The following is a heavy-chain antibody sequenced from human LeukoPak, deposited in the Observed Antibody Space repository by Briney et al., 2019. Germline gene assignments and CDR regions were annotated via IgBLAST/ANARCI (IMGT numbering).Heavy chain of an antibody. V-gene: IGHV3-23*01. CDR1: GITLSNYG. J-gene: IGHJ4*02. CDR3: AKRGVVIRVILVGFHKEAYYFES. D-gene: IGHD3/OR15-3a*01. Sequence: GGSLRLSCAVSGITLSNYGMSWIRQAPGKGLEWVAGISGSGGSTYYADSVKGRFTISRHNPKNTLYQQMNSLRAEDTAVYFCAKRGVVIRVILVGFHKEAYYFESWGQGALVTVSS. CDR2: ISGSGGST.